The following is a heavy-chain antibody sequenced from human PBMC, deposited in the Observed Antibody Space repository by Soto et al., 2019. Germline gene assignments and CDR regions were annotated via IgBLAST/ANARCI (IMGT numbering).Heavy chain of an antibody. CDR3: ARLGITLNRGVSYYYYGMDV. J-gene: IGHJ6*02. Sequence: PGGSLRLSCVASGFSVSSDDMHWVRQVTGKGLEWVSGIGTAGDTHYLDSVKGRFIISRDNARNSLYLQINSLRAGDSAVYYCARLGITLNRGVSYYYYGMDVWGQGTSVTVSS. CDR1: GFSVSSDD. V-gene: IGHV3-13*01. D-gene: IGHD3-10*01. CDR2: IGTAGDT.